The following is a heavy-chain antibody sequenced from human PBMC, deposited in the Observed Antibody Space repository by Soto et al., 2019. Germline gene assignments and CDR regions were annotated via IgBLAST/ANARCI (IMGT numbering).Heavy chain of an antibody. Sequence: VGSLRLSCAASGFTFSSYSMNWVRQAPGKGLEWVSSISSSSSYIYYADSVKGRFTISRDNAKNSLYLQMNSLRAEDTAVYYCAIYCSSTSCYINYWGQGTLVTVSS. V-gene: IGHV3-21*01. CDR3: AIYCSSTSCYINY. CDR2: ISSSSSYI. D-gene: IGHD2-2*02. J-gene: IGHJ4*02. CDR1: GFTFSSYS.